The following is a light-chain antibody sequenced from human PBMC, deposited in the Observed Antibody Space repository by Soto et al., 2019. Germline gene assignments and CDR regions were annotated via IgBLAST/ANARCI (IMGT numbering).Light chain of an antibody. CDR3: CSYARTYRLMI. V-gene: IGLV2-8*01. CDR2: EVV. CDR1: KNDIGVYDF. J-gene: IGLJ2*01. Sequence: QSALTQPPSASGSPGQSVTISCTGTKNDIGVYDFVSWYQHHPGKAPRLIIYEVVQRPSGVPDRFSGSKSGNTASLTISGLQTEDEADYYCCSYARTYRLMIFGEGTKLTVL.